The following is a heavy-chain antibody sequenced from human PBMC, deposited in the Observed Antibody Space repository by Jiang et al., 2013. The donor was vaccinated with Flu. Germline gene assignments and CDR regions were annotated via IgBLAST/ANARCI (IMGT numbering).Heavy chain of an antibody. Sequence: GLVKPSQTLSLTCTVPGGSISSGSYYWSWIRQPAGKGLEWIGRIYTSGSTNYNPSLKSRVTISVDTSKNQFSLKLSSVTAADTAVYYCARGSLKVYVFDYWGQGTLVTVSS. J-gene: IGHJ4*02. CDR2: IYTSGST. V-gene: IGHV4-61*02. CDR1: GGSISSGSYY. CDR3: ARGSLKVYVFDY. D-gene: IGHD3-10*02.